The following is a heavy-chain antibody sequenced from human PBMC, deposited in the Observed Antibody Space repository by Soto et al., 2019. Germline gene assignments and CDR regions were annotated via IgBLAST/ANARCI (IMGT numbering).Heavy chain of an antibody. D-gene: IGHD3-10*01. CDR1: GNTFTSYD. V-gene: IGHV1-8*01. CDR2: INPNSGNI. Sequence: ASVKVSCKXSGNTFTSYDINWVRQATGHGLEWMGWINPNSGNIGYAQKFQGRITMTRDTAIRTAYMEVSRLRSDDTAVYYCARGRASGSYYLLDYWGQGTLVTVSS. CDR3: ARGRASGSYYLLDY. J-gene: IGHJ4*02.